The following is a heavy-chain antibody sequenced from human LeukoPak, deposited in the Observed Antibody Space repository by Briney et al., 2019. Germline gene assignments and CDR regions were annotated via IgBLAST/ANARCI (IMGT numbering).Heavy chain of an antibody. CDR1: GFTFDDSA. Sequence: GGSLRLSCAASGFTFDDSAMHWVRQVPGKGLEWVSGISRNSGIIDYADSVKGRFTISRDNAKNSLYLQMNNLRPDDTAFYYCAKAPPYYSDSSGYFQHWGQGTLVTVSS. V-gene: IGHV3-9*01. CDR3: AKAPPYYSDSSGYFQH. CDR2: ISRNSGII. D-gene: IGHD3-22*01. J-gene: IGHJ1*01.